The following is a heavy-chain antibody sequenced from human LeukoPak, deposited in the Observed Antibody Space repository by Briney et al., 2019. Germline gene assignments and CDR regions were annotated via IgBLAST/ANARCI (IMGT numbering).Heavy chain of an antibody. D-gene: IGHD3-10*01. J-gene: IGHJ4*02. Sequence: GGSLRLSCAASGLSFSSRAMLGVRQPPGKGLVWVADISYDGVTEYNADFVKSRYTISKYNSKNTIYLQRNSLRTEDTALYYCARDGGGTYYYDSGFDYWGQGTLVTVSS. CDR2: ISYDGVTE. CDR1: GLSFSSRA. CDR3: ARDGGGTYYYDSGFDY. V-gene: IGHV3-30*04.